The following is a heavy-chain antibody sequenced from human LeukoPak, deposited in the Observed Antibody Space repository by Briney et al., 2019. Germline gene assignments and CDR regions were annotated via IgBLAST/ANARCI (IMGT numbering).Heavy chain of an antibody. Sequence: SETLSLTCTVSGGSISSGGYYWSWIRQHPGKGLEWIGYIYYSGSTYYNPSLKSRVIISVDTSKNQFSLKLSSVTAADTAVYYCARSGYGDYDLYFQHWGQGTLVTVSS. CDR2: IYYSGST. D-gene: IGHD4-17*01. J-gene: IGHJ1*01. V-gene: IGHV4-31*03. CDR1: GGSISSGGYY. CDR3: ARSGYGDYDLYFQH.